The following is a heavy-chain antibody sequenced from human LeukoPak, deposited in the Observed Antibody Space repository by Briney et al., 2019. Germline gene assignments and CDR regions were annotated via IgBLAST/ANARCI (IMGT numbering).Heavy chain of an antibody. CDR3: ERARGSSGYYYVVPGSRSFDY. J-gene: IGHJ4*02. D-gene: IGHD3-22*01. CDR1: GYTFTRYY. CDR2: INPNLGGT. Sequence: ASVKVPCKASGYTFTRYYMQWVRQAPGHRLEWTGWINPNLGGTNYAQQLQPQVTTPREVSISTAYMELRRLTSDDTAVYSWERARGSSGYYYVVPGSRSFDYWGQGTLVTVSS. V-gene: IGHV1-2*02.